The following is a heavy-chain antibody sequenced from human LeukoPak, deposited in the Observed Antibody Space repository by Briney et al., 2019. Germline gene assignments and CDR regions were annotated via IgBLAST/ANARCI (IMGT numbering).Heavy chain of an antibody. V-gene: IGHV4-34*01. Sequence: SETLSLTCAVYGGSFSGYYWSWIRQPPGKGLEWIGEINHSGSTNYNPSLKTRVTISVDTSKNQVSLKLSSVTAADTAVYYCARKGDYDYVWGSYPWGYWGQGTLVTASS. D-gene: IGHD3-16*02. J-gene: IGHJ4*02. CDR2: INHSGST. CDR3: ARKGDYDYVWGSYPWGY. CDR1: GGSFSGYY.